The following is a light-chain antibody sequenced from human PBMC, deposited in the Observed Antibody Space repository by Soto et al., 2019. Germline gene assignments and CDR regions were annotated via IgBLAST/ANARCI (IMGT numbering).Light chain of an antibody. V-gene: IGKV3-20*01. CDR1: QRVSISY. J-gene: IGKJ5*01. CDR2: GAS. Sequence: EIVLTQSPGTLSLSPGERATLSCRASQRVSISYLAWYQQKPVQAPRLLIYGASSRTTSIPDRFSGSGSGNDFTITISSLEPEDFAVYYCQQYGSSPPAITFGQGTRLEIK. CDR3: QQYGSSPPAIT.